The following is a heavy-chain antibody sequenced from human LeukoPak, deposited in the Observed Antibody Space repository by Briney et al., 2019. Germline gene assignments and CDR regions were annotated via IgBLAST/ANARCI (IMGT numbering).Heavy chain of an antibody. Sequence: SETLSLTCTVSGGSVSSGSYYWSWIRQPPGKGLEWIGYIYYSGSTCYNPSLKSRVTISVDTSKNQFSLKLSSVTAADTAVYYCARHGDYLIDYWGQGTLVTVSS. J-gene: IGHJ4*02. D-gene: IGHD4-17*01. CDR1: GGSVSSGSYY. CDR2: IYYSGST. V-gene: IGHV4-61*01. CDR3: ARHGDYLIDY.